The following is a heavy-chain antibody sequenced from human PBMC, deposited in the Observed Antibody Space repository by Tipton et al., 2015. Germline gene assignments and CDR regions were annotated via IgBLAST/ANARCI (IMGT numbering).Heavy chain of an antibody. CDR1: GVYISSESYY. J-gene: IGHJ4*02. V-gene: IGHV3-23*01. CDR3: ATPGSCYRGTCFTLYH. D-gene: IGHD2-15*01. Sequence: LSLTCTVSGVYISSESYYWSWIRQPPGKGLEWVSAISGTTGNTYYPDSVKGRFTVSRDNSKNTLYLQMVSLSAEDTALYYCATPGSCYRGTCFTLYHWGQGTLVTVSS. CDR2: ISGTTGNT.